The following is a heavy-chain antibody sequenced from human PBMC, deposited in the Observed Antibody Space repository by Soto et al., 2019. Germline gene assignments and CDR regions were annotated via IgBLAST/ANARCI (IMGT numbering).Heavy chain of an antibody. J-gene: IGHJ4*02. CDR2: IFYTGSA. V-gene: IGHV4-59*08. CDR3: ARHHPIENNWNYFDY. Sequence: TLSLTCTVSDGSISSYYWGWIRQPPGKGLEWIGYIFYTGSADYNPSLKSRVTISVDTSKNQFSLKLSSVTAADTAFYYCARHHPIENNWNYFDYWGQETLVTVPS. CDR1: DGSISSYY. D-gene: IGHD1-1*01.